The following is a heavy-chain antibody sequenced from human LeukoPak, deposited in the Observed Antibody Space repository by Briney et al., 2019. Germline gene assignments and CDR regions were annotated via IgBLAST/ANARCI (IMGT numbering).Heavy chain of an antibody. J-gene: IGHJ4*02. CDR3: ARISSDSISYYHN. CDR2: INSEGSTI. Sequence: PGGSLRLSCAGSGITFSTYWMHWVRQAPGKGLVWVSHINSEGSTISYADSVKGRFTISRDNAKNTLFLQMNSLRAADTDVYYCARISSDSISYYHNWGQGTLVTVSS. V-gene: IGHV3-74*01. D-gene: IGHD3-22*01. CDR1: GITFSTYW.